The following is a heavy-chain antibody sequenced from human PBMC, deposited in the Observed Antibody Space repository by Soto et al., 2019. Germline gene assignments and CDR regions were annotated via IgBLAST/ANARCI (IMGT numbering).Heavy chain of an antibody. V-gene: IGHV1-69*13. CDR1: GYTFTCYG. CDR2: IIPIFGTA. J-gene: IGHJ6*02. D-gene: IGHD1-20*01. Sequence: SVKVSCKASGYTFTCYGISWVRQDPGQGLEWMGGIIPIFGTANYAQKFQGRVTITADESTSTAYMELSSLRSEDTAVYYCARGIRRKDHYYYYGMGVWGQGTTVTVSS. CDR3: ARGIRRKDHYYYYGMGV.